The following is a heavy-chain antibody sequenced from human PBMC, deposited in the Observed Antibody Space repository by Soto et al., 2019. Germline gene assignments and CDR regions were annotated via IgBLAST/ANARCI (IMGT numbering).Heavy chain of an antibody. J-gene: IGHJ3*02. Sequence: ASVKVSCKASGGTFSSYAIIWVRQAPGQGLEWMGGIIPIFGAANYAQKFQGRVTITADESTSTAYMELSSLRSEDTAVYYCARSRRYGGNLEDAFDIWGQGTMVTVSS. CDR2: IIPIFGAA. V-gene: IGHV1-69*13. D-gene: IGHD2-15*01. CDR3: ARSRRYGGNLEDAFDI. CDR1: GGTFSSYA.